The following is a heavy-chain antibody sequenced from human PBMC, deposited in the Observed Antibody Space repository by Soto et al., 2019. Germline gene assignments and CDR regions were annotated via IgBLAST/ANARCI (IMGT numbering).Heavy chain of an antibody. Sequence: GGSLRLSCAASGFTFSSYAMSWVRQAPGKGLEWVSAISGSGGSTYYADSVKGRFTISRDNSKNTLYLQMNSLRAEDTAVYYCAKGLPLVLLWFGELLGPQDSHAFDIWGQGTMVTVSS. J-gene: IGHJ3*02. CDR3: AKGLPLVLLWFGELLGPQDSHAFDI. CDR2: ISGSGGST. CDR1: GFTFSSYA. D-gene: IGHD3-10*01. V-gene: IGHV3-23*01.